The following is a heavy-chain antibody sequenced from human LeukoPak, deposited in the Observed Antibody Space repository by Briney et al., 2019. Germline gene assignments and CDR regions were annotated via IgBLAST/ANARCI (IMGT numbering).Heavy chain of an antibody. CDR3: AKWVYYMDV. J-gene: IGHJ6*03. Sequence: PGRSLRLSCAVSGITFSTYAMHWVRQAPGKGLEWVSAISGSGGSTYYADSVKGRFTISRDNSKNTLYLQMNSLRAEDTAVYYCAKWVYYMDVWGKGTTVTVSS. CDR1: GITFSTYA. V-gene: IGHV3-23*01. CDR2: ISGSGGST.